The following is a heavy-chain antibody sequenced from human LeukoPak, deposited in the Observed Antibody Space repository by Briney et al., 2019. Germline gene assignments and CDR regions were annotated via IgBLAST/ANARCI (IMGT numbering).Heavy chain of an antibody. CDR2: ISGSGTNT. D-gene: IGHD1-20*01. CDR3: AKDFNWNLLDY. Sequence: GGSLRLSCAASGFTFSSYAMSWVRQAPGKGLEWVSVISGSGTNTDYVDSVKGRFTISRDNSKNTLYLQMNSLRAEDTAVYYCAKDFNWNLLDYWGQGTLVTVSS. V-gene: IGHV3-23*01. CDR1: GFTFSSYA. J-gene: IGHJ4*02.